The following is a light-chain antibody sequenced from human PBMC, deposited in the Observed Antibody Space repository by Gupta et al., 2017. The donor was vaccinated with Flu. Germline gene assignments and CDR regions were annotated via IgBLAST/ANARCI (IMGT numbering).Light chain of an antibody. Sequence: EIVLTQSPATLSLSPGEGATLSCRASQSVSSYLAWYQQKPGQAPRLLIYDASNRATGIPARFSGRGSGTDFTLTISSLEPEDFALYYCQQRGNWPYTFGQGTKLEIK. CDR3: QQRGNWPYT. J-gene: IGKJ2*01. CDR1: QSVSSY. V-gene: IGKV3-11*01. CDR2: DAS.